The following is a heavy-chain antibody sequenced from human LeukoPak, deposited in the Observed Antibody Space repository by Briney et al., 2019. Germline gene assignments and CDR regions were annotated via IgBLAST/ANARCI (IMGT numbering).Heavy chain of an antibody. CDR3: ARPGSTGYSPFDY. CDR1: GFTFSSYS. J-gene: IGHJ4*02. CDR2: ISSSSSTI. Sequence: GGSLRLSCAASGFTFSSYSMHWVRQAPGKGLEWVSYISSSSSTIYYADSVKGRFTISRDNAKNSLYLQMNSLRAEDTAVYYCARPGSTGYSPFDYWGQGTLVTVSS. V-gene: IGHV3-48*04. D-gene: IGHD3-22*01.